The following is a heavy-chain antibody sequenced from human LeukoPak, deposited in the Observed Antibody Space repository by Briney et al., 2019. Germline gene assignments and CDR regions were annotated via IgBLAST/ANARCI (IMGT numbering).Heavy chain of an antibody. CDR2: ISSSSSYI. CDR3: ARAYSETYGLGYYYMDV. V-gene: IGHV3-21*01. D-gene: IGHD1-26*01. Sequence: GGSLRLSCAASGFTLKTYSMNWVRQAPGKGLQWVSSISSSSSYIYYADSVEGRFTISRDNAKNSLYLQMNSLRAEDTAVYYCARAYSETYGLGYYYMDVWGKGTTVTISS. J-gene: IGHJ6*03. CDR1: GFTLKTYS.